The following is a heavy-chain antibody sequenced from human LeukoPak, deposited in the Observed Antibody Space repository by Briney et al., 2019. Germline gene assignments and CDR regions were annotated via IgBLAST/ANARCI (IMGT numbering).Heavy chain of an antibody. V-gene: IGHV1-69*05. CDR1: EGTFSSYA. Sequence: SVKVSCKASEGTFSSYAISWVRQAPGQGLEWMGGIIPIFGTANYAQKFQGRVTITTDESTSTAYMELSSLRSEDTAVYCCARDPLTKWDRGDYWGQGTLVTVSS. CDR2: IIPIFGTA. CDR3: ARDPLTKWDRGDY. D-gene: IGHD1-26*01. J-gene: IGHJ4*02.